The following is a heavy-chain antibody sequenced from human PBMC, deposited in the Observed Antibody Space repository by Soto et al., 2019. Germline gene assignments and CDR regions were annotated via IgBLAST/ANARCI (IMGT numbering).Heavy chain of an antibody. J-gene: IGHJ6*02. V-gene: IGHV3-33*01. D-gene: IGHD3-9*01. CDR1: GFTFSSYG. CDR2: IWYDGSNK. Sequence: GGSLRLSCAASGFTFSSYGMHWVRQAPGKGLEWVAVIWYDGSNKYYADSVKGRFTISRDNSKNTLYLQMNSLRAEDTAVYYCARDVLLTYYDILTGYSPGGMDVWGQGTTVTVSS. CDR3: ARDVLLTYYDILTGYSPGGMDV.